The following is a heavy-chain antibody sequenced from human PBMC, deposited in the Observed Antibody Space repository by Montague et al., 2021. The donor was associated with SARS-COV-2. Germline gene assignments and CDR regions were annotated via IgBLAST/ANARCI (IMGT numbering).Heavy chain of an antibody. CDR1: GFTFNNYA. Sequence: SLRLSCAGSGFTFNNYAIHCVRQAPGKGLEWVAVISYDGSKKDYXDSVKGRFTISRDNSKNTLYLQMNSLRVEDTAIYFCARGRGYTSGWYEFFEHWGQGTLVTVSS. J-gene: IGHJ1*01. CDR2: ISYDGSKK. D-gene: IGHD6-19*01. CDR3: ARGRGYTSGWYEFFEH. V-gene: IGHV3-30*04.